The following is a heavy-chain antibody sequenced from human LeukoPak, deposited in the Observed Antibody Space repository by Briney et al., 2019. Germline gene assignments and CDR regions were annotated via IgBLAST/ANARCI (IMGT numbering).Heavy chain of an antibody. CDR2: ISGSGGST. CDR3: ATRNYYDRRAFYYYYFDY. D-gene: IGHD3-22*01. V-gene: IGHV3-23*01. J-gene: IGHJ4*02. CDR1: GFTFSNYA. Sequence: GGSLRLSCVGSGFTFSNYAMSWVSQAPGKGLEWVSGISGSGGSTYYADSVKGRFTISRDNSRNTLYLQMNSLRAEDTAIYYCATRNYYDRRAFYYYYFDYWGQGFLVSVSS.